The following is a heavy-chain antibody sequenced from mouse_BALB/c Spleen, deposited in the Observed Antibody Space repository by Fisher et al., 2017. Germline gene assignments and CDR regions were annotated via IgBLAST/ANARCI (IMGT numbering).Heavy chain of an antibody. J-gene: IGHJ4*01. CDR3: ARHNWYYAMDY. V-gene: IGHV5-12*01. Sequence: RFTISRDNAKNTLYLQMSRLKSEDTAMYYCARHNWYYAMDYWGQGTSVTVSS. D-gene: IGHD4-1*01.